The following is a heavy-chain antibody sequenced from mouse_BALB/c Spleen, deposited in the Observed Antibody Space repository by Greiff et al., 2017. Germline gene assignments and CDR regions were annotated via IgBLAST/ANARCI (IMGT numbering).Heavy chain of an antibody. Sequence: DVKLQESGGGLVQPGGSRKLSCAASGFTFSSFGMHWVRQAPEKGLEWVAYISSGSSTIYYADTVKGRFTISRDNPKNTLFLQMTSLRSEDTAMYYCARDYYDYGHFDYWGQGTTLTVSS. D-gene: IGHD2-4*01. J-gene: IGHJ2*01. CDR1: GFTFSSFG. CDR2: ISSGSSTI. V-gene: IGHV5-17*02. CDR3: ARDYYDYGHFDY.